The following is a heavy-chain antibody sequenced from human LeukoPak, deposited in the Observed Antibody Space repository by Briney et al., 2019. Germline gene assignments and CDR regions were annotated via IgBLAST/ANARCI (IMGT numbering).Heavy chain of an antibody. CDR1: GGSISSYY. V-gene: IGHV4-59*01. CDR3: ARAHNYYDSSGYSGNWFDP. D-gene: IGHD3-22*01. Sequence: AETLSLTCTVSGGSISSYYWSWIRQPPGKGLEWIGYIYYNGSTNYNPSLKSRVTISVDPSKNQLSLKLSSVTAADTAVYYCARAHNYYDSSGYSGNWFDPGGQGTLVTVSS. CDR2: IYYNGST. J-gene: IGHJ5*02.